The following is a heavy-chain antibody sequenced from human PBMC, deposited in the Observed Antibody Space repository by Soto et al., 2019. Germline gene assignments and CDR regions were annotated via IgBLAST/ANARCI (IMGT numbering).Heavy chain of an antibody. CDR1: GFTFRSYW. D-gene: IGHD1-1*01. V-gene: IGHV3-74*01. CDR2: INIDGSNT. Sequence: EVQLVESGGGLVQPGGSLRLSCAASGFTFRSYWMHWVRQTPEKGLVWVSRINIDGSNTNYAESVKGRFTISRDNAKNTLYLQMNSLRAEDTAVYYCVRYNWNDAGYWGQGTLVTVSS. J-gene: IGHJ4*02. CDR3: VRYNWNDAGY.